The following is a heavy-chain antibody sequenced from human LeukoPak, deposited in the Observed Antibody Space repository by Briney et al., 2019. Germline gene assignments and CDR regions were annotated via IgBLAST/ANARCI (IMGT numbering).Heavy chain of an antibody. Sequence: ASVKVSCKAFGYTFTAYYLYWVRQAPGQGLEWMGRINPNSGGTDYAQKFQGRVTMTRDTSISTAYMELSSLRSDDTAVYYCAIGMAAAGTFVYWGQGTLVTVSS. CDR1: GYTFTAYY. CDR2: INPNSGGT. CDR3: AIGMAAAGTFVY. D-gene: IGHD6-13*01. V-gene: IGHV1-2*06. J-gene: IGHJ4*02.